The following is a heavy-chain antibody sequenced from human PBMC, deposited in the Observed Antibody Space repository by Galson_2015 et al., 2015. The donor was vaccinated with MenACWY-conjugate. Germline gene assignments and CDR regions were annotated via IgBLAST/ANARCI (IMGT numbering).Heavy chain of an antibody. V-gene: IGHV3-30*03. CDR2: LSYDGNNK. CDR1: GFTFSHYG. CDR3: ARVLSSGWTRQFDY. D-gene: IGHD6-19*01. Sequence: SLRLSCAASGFTFSHYGMHWVRQAPGKGLEWVTALSYDGNNKYYADSVKGRFTISRDNSKNTVSLQMNGLKTEDTAVYFCARVLSSGWTRQFDYWGQGTLVAVSS. J-gene: IGHJ4*02.